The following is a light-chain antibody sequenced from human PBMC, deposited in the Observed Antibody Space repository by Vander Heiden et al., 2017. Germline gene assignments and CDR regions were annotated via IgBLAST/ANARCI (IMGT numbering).Light chain of an antibody. CDR1: SPNIDAGYY. J-gene: IGLJ2*01. CDR3: QSYDSSLSCHGV. CDR2: WNN. V-gene: IGLV1-40*01. Sequence: HSVLTQPPPVSGAPAQRVTIPCTCSSPNIDAGYYVHWYQQLPGTAPQLLSLWNNNRPSGVPDRFSGSKSCPSGFPDINGLQAEDEADYYGQSYDSSLSCHGVFGGGTKLTVL.